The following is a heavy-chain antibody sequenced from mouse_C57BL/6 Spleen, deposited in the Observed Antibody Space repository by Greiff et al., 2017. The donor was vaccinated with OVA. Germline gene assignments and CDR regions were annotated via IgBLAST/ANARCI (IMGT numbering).Heavy chain of an antibody. D-gene: IGHD1-1*01. CDR1: GYAFTNYL. J-gene: IGHJ2*01. CDR3: ARSTNYGSSPYDY. CDR2: INPGSGGT. Sequence: QVQLQQSGAELVRPGTSVKVSCKASGYAFTNYLIEWVKQRPGQGLEWIGVINPGSGGTNYNEKFKGKATLTADKASSTAYMQLSSLTSEDAAVYFCARSTNYGSSPYDYWGQGTTLTVSS. V-gene: IGHV1-54*01.